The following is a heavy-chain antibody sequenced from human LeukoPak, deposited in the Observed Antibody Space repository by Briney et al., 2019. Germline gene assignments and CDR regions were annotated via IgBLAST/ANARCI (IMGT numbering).Heavy chain of an antibody. CDR2: INHSGST. CDR1: GGSVSGSYY. V-gene: IGHV4-34*01. D-gene: IGHD6-19*01. Sequence: SETLSLTCTVSGGSVSGSYYWNWIRQPPGKGLEWIGEINHSGSTNYNPPLKSRVTISVDTSKNQFSLKLSSVTAADTAVYYCARSAMNRSGWYAAFGIWGQGTMVTVSS. J-gene: IGHJ3*02. CDR3: ARSAMNRSGWYAAFGI.